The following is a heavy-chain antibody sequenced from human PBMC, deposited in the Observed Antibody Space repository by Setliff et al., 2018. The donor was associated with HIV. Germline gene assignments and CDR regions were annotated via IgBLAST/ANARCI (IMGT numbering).Heavy chain of an antibody. CDR3: ALMLRGIPF. Sequence: GGSLRLSCTTSGFIFRSYTMNWVRQAPGKGLEWVASISSSGRYIYSADSLMGRFIISRDESKTALFLQMNSLRTEDAAIYYCALMLRGIPFWGRGTLVTVSS. J-gene: IGHJ4*02. V-gene: IGHV3-21*04. CDR1: GFIFRSYT. D-gene: IGHD3-10*01. CDR2: ISSSGRYI.